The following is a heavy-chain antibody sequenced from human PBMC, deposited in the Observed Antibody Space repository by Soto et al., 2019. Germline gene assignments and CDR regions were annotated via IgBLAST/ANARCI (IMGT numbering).Heavy chain of an antibody. J-gene: IGHJ4*02. Sequence: QVQLVQSGAEVKKPGASVKVSCKASGYTFTNYAMQWVRQAPGQRLEWMGWINAGNGNTKYSQKFQGRVTITRDTSASTAYMELSSLRSEDTAVYYCARDPGYSYGYNWGQGTLVTVSS. CDR1: GYTFTNYA. CDR3: ARDPGYSYGYN. CDR2: INAGNGNT. V-gene: IGHV1-3*01. D-gene: IGHD5-18*01.